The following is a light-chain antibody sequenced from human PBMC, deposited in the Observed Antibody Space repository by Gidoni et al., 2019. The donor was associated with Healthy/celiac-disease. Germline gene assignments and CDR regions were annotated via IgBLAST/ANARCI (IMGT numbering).Light chain of an antibody. CDR3: QQRSNWPWT. CDR2: DAS. J-gene: IGKJ1*01. V-gene: IGKV3-11*01. CDR1: QSVSSY. Sequence: EIVLTQSPATLSLSPGERATLSCRASQSVSSYLAWYQQKPGQAPRLLIYDASNRATGIPARFSGSGSGTDFTLTISSLEPEDFAVYYCQQRSNWPWTLGXGTKVEIK.